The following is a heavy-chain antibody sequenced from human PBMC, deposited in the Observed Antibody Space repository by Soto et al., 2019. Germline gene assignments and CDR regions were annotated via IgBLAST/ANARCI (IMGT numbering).Heavy chain of an antibody. CDR1: GYTFTSYA. D-gene: IGHD2-2*01. J-gene: IGHJ6*02. CDR2: INAGNGNT. CDR3: ARVVSPVVAPYYYYGMDV. Sequence: GASVKVSCKASGYTFTSYAMHWVRQAPGQRLEWMGWINAGNGNTKYSQKFQGRVTITRDTSASTAYMELSSLRSEDTAVYYCARVVSPVVAPYYYYGMDVWGQGTTVTVSS. V-gene: IGHV1-3*01.